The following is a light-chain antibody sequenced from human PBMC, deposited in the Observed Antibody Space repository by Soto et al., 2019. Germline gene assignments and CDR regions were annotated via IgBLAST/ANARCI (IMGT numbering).Light chain of an antibody. CDR1: SSDVGGYNY. CDR2: EVS. CDR3: SSYASSRDVF. Sequence: QSVLTQPASVSGSPGQSITISCTGTSSDVGGYNYVSWYQQYPGKAPKLMIYEVSNRPSGVSNRFSGSKSGNTASLTISGLQAEDDADYYCSSYASSRDVFFGGGTKLTVL. V-gene: IGLV2-14*01. J-gene: IGLJ2*01.